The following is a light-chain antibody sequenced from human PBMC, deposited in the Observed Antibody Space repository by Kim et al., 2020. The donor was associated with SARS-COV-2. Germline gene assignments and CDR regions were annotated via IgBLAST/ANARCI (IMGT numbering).Light chain of an antibody. J-gene: IGKJ4*01. CDR3: QQYKNLVT. V-gene: IGKV1-33*01. CDR2: DAS. CDR1: QDISNY. Sequence: DIQMIQSPSSLSASVGDRVTITCQASQDISNYLNWYQQKPGKAPKLLIYDASNLETGVPSRFSGSGSGTDFTFTINSLQPEDIATYYCQQYKNLVTFGGGTKVEIK.